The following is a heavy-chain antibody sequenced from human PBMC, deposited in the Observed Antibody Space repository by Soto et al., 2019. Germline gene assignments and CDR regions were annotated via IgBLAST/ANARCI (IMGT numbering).Heavy chain of an antibody. J-gene: IGHJ6*03. D-gene: IGHD4-4*01. CDR1: GGTFSSYT. CDR3: ARALYSNYRYYYYMDV. CDR2: IIPILGIA. V-gene: IGHV1-69*02. Sequence: GASVKGSCKASGGTFSSYTISWVRQAPGQGLEWMGRIIPILGIANYAQKFQGRVTITADKSTSTAYMELSNLRSEDTAVYYCARALYSNYRYYYYMDVWGKGTTVTVSS.